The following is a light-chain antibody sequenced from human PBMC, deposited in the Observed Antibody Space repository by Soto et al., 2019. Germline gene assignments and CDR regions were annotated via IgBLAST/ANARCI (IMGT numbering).Light chain of an antibody. V-gene: IGKV3-20*01. CDR1: QSVTSNY. CDR2: GAS. J-gene: IGKJ4*01. Sequence: EIVLTQSPGTLSLSPGERATLFCRASQSVTSNYLAWYQQKPGQAPRLLIYGASSKATGIPDRFSGSGSGTDFTLTITRLDPEDFAVYYCQQNGSSPLSFGGGTKVDIK. CDR3: QQNGSSPLS.